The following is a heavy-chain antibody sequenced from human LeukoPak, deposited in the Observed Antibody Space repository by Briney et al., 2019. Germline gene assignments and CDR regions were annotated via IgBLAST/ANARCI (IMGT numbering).Heavy chain of an antibody. CDR2: IYPGDSDT. CDR1: GYSFTNYW. D-gene: IGHD3-16*01. V-gene: IGHV5-51*01. CDR3: ARHAYNGRETYKFDN. Sequence: GESLKISCKGSGYSFTNYWIAWVRQMPGKGLEWMGIIYPGDSDTRYSPPFQGQVTISVDKSISIAYLQWSSLKASDTAMYYCARHAYNGRETYKFDNWGQGTLVTVSS. J-gene: IGHJ4*02.